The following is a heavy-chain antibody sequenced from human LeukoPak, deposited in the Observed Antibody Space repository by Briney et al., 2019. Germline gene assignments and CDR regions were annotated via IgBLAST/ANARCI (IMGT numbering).Heavy chain of an antibody. CDR1: GFTWSTYA. CDR3: AKESPYCRGTNCRMYYFDY. J-gene: IGHJ4*02. V-gene: IGHV3-23*01. D-gene: IGHD2-15*01. Sequence: GGSLRLSCAASGFTWSTYAMSWVRQAPGKGLEWVSAISNDGSRTYYTGSVKGRFTISRDNSKNTLSPHMNSLRDEDTAVYYCAKESPYCRGTNCRMYYFDYWGQGVLVTVSS. CDR2: ISNDGSRT.